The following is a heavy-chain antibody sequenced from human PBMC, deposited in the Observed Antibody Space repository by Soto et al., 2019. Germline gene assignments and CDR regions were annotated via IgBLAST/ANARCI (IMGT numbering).Heavy chain of an antibody. CDR1: GYTFTSYG. J-gene: IGHJ6*01. CDR2: ISAYNGNT. V-gene: IGHV1-18*01. D-gene: IGHD2-15*01. Sequence: GASVKVSCKASGYTFTSYGISWVRQAPGQGLEWMGWISAYNGNTNYAQKLQGRVTMTTDTSTSTAYMELRSLRSDDTAVYYCASDGVFFGGNARNGYHYYYGRDVWRQGYRVTVS. CDR3: ASDGVFFGGNARNGYHYYYGRDV.